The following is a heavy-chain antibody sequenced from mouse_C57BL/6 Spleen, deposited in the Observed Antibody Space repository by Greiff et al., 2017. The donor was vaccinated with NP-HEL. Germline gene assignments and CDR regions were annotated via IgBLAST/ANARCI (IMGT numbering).Heavy chain of an antibody. CDR2: IDPETGGT. CDR1: GYTFTDYE. J-gene: IGHJ2*01. V-gene: IGHV1-15*01. D-gene: IGHD2-1*01. Sequence: QVQLQQSGAELVRPGASVTLSCKASGYTFTDYEMHWVKQTPVHGLEWIGAIDPETGGTAYNQKFKGKAILTADKSSSTAYMELRSLTSEDSAVYYCTRWGYGNYGYWGQGTTLTVSS. CDR3: TRWGYGNYGY.